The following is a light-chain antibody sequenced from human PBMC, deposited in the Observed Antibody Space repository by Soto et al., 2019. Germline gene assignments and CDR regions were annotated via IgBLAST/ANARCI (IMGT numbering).Light chain of an antibody. V-gene: IGKV1-9*01. Sequence: DIQLPQSPSFLPASVGDRVTISCRASQAMNTYIAWYQQRQGAXXKXXVYGASTLYTGVPSRFSGSESGAVCTLTISSLQPEDFATYYCQQLHSYPITFGQGTRLEIK. CDR2: GAS. J-gene: IGKJ5*01. CDR1: QAMNTY. CDR3: QQLHSYPIT.